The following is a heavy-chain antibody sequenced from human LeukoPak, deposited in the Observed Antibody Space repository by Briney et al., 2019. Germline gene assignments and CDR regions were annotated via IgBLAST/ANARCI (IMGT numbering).Heavy chain of an antibody. CDR1: GFTFSSYW. J-gene: IGHJ6*02. CDR2: IKEDGSDK. V-gene: IGHV3-7*01. D-gene: IGHD6-6*01. Sequence: GALRLSCAASGFTFSSYWMSWVRQAPGKGLEWVAEIKEDGSDKYYVDSVKGRFTISRDNARNSLYLQMNSLRAEDTAVYYCARDSSSYAPLYYYYYGMDVWGQGTTVTVSS. CDR3: ARDSSSYAPLYYYYYGMDV.